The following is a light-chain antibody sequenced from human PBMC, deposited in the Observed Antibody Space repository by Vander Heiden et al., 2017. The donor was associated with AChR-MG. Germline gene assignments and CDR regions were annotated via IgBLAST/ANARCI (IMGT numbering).Light chain of an antibody. J-gene: IGLJ2*01. Sequence: QSALTQPRSVSGSPGQSVTISCTGTSSDVGGYNYVSWYQQHPVKAPKLMIYDVSKRPSGVPDRFSGSKSGNTASLTISGLQAEDDTDYYCCSYAGTNTFVVCGGGTKLTVL. CDR3: CSYAGTNTFVV. CDR2: DVS. V-gene: IGLV2-11*01. CDR1: SSDVGGYNY.